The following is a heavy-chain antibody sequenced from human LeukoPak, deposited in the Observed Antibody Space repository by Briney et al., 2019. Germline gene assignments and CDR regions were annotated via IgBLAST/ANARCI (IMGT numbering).Heavy chain of an antibody. CDR1: GFSFSDSY. Sequence: GGSLRLSCAASGFSFSDSYMSWVRHSPGKGLEAIAYISSSGSPIYYADSVKGRFTISRDNTKSVLYLQMNSLRAEDTAVYYCAKDGWQQALFYFYYYMGVWGKGTTVTVSS. V-gene: IGHV3-11*04. CDR3: AKDGWQQALFYFYYYMGV. CDR2: ISSSGSPI. J-gene: IGHJ6*03. D-gene: IGHD6-13*01.